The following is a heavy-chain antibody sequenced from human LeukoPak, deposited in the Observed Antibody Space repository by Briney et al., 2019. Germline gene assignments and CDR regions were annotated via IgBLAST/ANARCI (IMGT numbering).Heavy chain of an antibody. J-gene: IGHJ3*02. CDR2: ISSSSSYI. CDR3: ARAGEYSSSLGDAFDI. D-gene: IGHD6-6*01. V-gene: IGHV3-21*01. CDR1: GFTFSSYS. Sequence: GGSLRLSCAASGFTFSSYSMNWVRQAPGKGLEWVSSISSSSSYIYYADSVKGRFTISRDNAENSLYLQMNSLRAEDTAVYYCARAGEYSSSLGDAFDIWGQGTMVTVSS.